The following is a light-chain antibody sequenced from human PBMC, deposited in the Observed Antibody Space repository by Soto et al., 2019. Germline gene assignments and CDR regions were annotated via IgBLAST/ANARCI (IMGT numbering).Light chain of an antibody. V-gene: IGKV3-20*01. CDR3: QQYGSSPPT. CDR1: QSISSNY. Sequence: DIVMTQSPGTLSLSPGERATLSCRASQSISSNYLAWYQQKPGQSPRLLIYGASSRATGIPDRFSGRGSGTDFTLTISRLEPEDFAVYYCQQYGSSPPTFGQGTKVDI. J-gene: IGKJ1*01. CDR2: GAS.